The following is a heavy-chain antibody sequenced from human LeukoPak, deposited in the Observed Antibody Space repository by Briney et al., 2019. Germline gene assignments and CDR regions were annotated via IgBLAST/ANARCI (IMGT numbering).Heavy chain of an antibody. CDR1: GFTLSNYA. CDR3: AKPARTDYADY. Sequence: PGGSLRLSCAASGFTLSNYAMNWVRQAPGKGLEWVSSINGSGDKTYYADSVKGRFTISRDNSKNTLYLQMNSLRAGDTAVYYCAKPARTDYADYWGQGTLVTVSS. CDR2: INGSGDKT. J-gene: IGHJ4*02. D-gene: IGHD1-14*01. V-gene: IGHV3-23*01.